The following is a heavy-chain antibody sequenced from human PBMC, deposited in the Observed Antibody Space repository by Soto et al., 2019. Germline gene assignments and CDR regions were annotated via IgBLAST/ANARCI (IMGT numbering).Heavy chain of an antibody. J-gene: IGHJ6*02. CDR3: ARFNRIAAAGTDYYYGMDV. D-gene: IGHD6-13*01. V-gene: IGHV4-59*01. CDR1: GGSISSYY. Sequence: WETLSLTCTVSGGSISSYYWSWIRQPPGKGLEWIGYIYYSGSTNYNPSLKSRVTISVDTSKNQFSLKLSSVTAADTAVYYCARFNRIAAAGTDYYYGMDVWGQGTTVTVSS. CDR2: IYYSGST.